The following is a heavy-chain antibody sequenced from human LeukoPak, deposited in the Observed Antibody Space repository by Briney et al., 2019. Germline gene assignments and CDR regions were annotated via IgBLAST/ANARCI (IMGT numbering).Heavy chain of an antibody. V-gene: IGHV3-23*01. CDR2: ISAGGGSS. Sequence: PGGSLRLSCAASGFTFSSYAMSWVRQAPGKGLEWVSGISAGGGSSYYADSVKGRFTISRDNSKNTLYLQMNSLRAEDTAVYYCAKADGRHFGSGYSYWGQGTLVTVSS. D-gene: IGHD3-10*01. J-gene: IGHJ4*02. CDR3: AKADGRHFGSGYSY. CDR1: GFTFSSYA.